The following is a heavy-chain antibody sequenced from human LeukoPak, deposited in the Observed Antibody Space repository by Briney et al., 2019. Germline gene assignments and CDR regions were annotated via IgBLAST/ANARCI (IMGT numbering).Heavy chain of an antibody. J-gene: IGHJ4*02. CDR3: AKGAMHYYDSSGYNYFDY. Sequence: GGSLRLSCAASAFTFSSYAMSWVRQAPGKGLEWVSAISGSGGSTYYADSVKGRFTISRDNSKNTLYLQMNSLTAEDTAVYYCAKGAMHYYDSSGYNYFDYWGQGTLVTVSS. V-gene: IGHV3-23*01. CDR1: AFTFSSYA. D-gene: IGHD3-22*01. CDR2: ISGSGGST.